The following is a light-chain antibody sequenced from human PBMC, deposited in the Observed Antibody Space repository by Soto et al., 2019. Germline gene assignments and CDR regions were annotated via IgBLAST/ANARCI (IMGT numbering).Light chain of an antibody. Sequence: PGERATLSCRASQRVDGNYLAWYLQIPGQTPRLLIYGASTRATGVPPRFSGSRSGTEFTLTISSLQSEDFAVYYCQQYYNWPPYTFGQGTKVDIK. CDR1: QRVDGN. CDR3: QQYYNWPPYT. J-gene: IGKJ2*01. CDR2: GAS. V-gene: IGKV3-15*01.